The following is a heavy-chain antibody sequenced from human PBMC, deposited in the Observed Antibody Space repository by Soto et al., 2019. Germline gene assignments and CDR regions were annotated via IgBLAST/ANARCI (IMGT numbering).Heavy chain of an antibody. V-gene: IGHV3-7*01. CDR2: IKQDGSEK. CDR3: ARRAGIGLYYYYYMDV. D-gene: IGHD3-10*01. Sequence: GGSLRLSCAASGFTFSSYWMSWVRQAPGKGLEWVANIKQDGSEKYYVDSVKGRFTISRDNAKNSLYLQMNSLRAEDTAVYYCARRAGIGLYYYYYMDVWGKGTTVTVSS. CDR1: GFTFSSYW. J-gene: IGHJ6*03.